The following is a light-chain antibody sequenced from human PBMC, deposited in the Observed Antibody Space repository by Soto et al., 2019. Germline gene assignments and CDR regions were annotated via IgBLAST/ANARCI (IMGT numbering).Light chain of an antibody. CDR2: AAS. J-gene: IGKJ3*01. V-gene: IGKV1-9*01. Sequence: IQLTQSPSSLSASVGDRVTITCRASQGISSYLAWYQQKPGKAPKLLIYAASTLQSGVPSRFSGSGSGTDFTLTISSLQPEYFATYDCQQLNSYPRTFGPGTKVDIK. CDR1: QGISSY. CDR3: QQLNSYPRT.